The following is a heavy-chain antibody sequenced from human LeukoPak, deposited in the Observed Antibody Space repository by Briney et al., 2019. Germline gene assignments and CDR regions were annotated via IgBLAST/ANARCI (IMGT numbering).Heavy chain of an antibody. J-gene: IGHJ4*02. V-gene: IGHV1-2*02. CDR2: INPNSGGT. D-gene: IGHD3-3*01. CDR3: ARVWDSDFWDGVTLDY. Sequence: ASVKVSCKASGYTFTGYYMHWVRQAPGQGLEWMGWINPNSGGTNYAQKFQGRVTMTRDTSISTAYMELSRLRSDDTAVYYCARVWDSDFWDGVTLDYWGQGTLVTVSS. CDR1: GYTFTGYY.